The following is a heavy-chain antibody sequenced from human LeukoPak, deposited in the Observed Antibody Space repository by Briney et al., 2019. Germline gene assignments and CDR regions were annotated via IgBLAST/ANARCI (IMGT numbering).Heavy chain of an antibody. CDR1: GFTFSSYS. V-gene: IGHV3-21*01. CDR3: ARSCSSTSCYLFKAPAY. Sequence: GGSLRLSCAASGFTFSSYSMNWVRQAPGKGLEWVSSISSSSSYIYYADPVKRPFTISRDNAKNSLYLQMNSLRAEDTAVYYCARSCSSTSCYLFKAPAYWGQGTLVTVSS. J-gene: IGHJ4*02. CDR2: ISSSSSYI. D-gene: IGHD2-2*01.